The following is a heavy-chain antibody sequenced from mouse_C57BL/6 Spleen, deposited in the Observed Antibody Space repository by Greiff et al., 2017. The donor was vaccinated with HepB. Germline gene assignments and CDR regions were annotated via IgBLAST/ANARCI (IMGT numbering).Heavy chain of an antibody. J-gene: IGHJ1*03. CDR3: ARHGGYYRYFDV. CDR2: ISNGGGST. Sequence: SGGGLVQPGGSLKLSCAASGFTFSDYYMYWVRQTPEKRLEWVAYISNGGGSTYYPDTVKGRFTISRDNAKNTLYLQMSRLKSEDTAMYYCARHGGYYRYFDVWGTGTTVTVSS. V-gene: IGHV5-12*01. D-gene: IGHD2-2*01. CDR1: GFTFSDYY.